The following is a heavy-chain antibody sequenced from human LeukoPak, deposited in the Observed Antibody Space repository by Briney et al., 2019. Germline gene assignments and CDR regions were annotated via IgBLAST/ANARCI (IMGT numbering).Heavy chain of an antibody. CDR3: AKDRGVHYYGSERGLFNWFDP. CDR1: GFTFSSYA. J-gene: IGHJ5*02. D-gene: IGHD3-10*01. V-gene: IGHV3-23*01. Sequence: GGSLRLSCAASGFTFSSYAKNWVRQAPGKGLEWVSAISGSGGSIYYADSVKGRFTISRDNSKNMLYLQMNSLRAEDTAVYYCAKDRGVHYYGSERGLFNWFDPWGQGTLVTVSS. CDR2: ISGSGGSI.